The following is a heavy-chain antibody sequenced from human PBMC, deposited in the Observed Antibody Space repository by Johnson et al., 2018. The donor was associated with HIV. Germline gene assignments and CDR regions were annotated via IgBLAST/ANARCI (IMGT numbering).Heavy chain of an antibody. Sequence: QVQLVESGGGLVKPGGSLRLSCAASGFTFSDYYMSWIRQAPGKGLEWVSYISSSGSTIYYADSVKGRFTVSRDNSENTLFLQMNSLRAEDTAVSYCARRSYYYYSSGYYSHAFDIWGQGTMVTVSS. CDR1: GFTFSDYY. D-gene: IGHD3-22*01. CDR3: ARRSYYYYSSGYYSHAFDI. CDR2: ISSSGSTI. V-gene: IGHV3-11*04. J-gene: IGHJ3*02.